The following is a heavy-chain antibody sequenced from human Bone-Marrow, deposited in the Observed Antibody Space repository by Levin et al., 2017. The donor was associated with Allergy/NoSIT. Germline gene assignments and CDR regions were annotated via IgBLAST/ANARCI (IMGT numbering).Heavy chain of an antibody. V-gene: IGHV4-34*01. CDR2: INQSGRN. D-gene: IGHD3-10*01. CDR3: ARVHYYFCSGNFHYYYYSMDV. J-gene: IGHJ6*03. Sequence: SQTLSLTCAVYDGSFSGYYWTWIRQPPGKGLEWIGEINQSGRNNYNPSLKSRVTISADTSKSQVSLKLSSVTAADTAVYYCARVHYYFCSGNFHYYYYSMDVWGEGTTVMVSS. CDR1: DGSFSGYY.